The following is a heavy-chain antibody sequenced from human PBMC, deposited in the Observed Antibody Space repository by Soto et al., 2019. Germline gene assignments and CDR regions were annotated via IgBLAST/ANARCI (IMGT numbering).Heavy chain of an antibody. V-gene: IGHV3-74*01. CDR3: ERNGGDYFDY. CDR2: INSDGSST. CDR1: GFTFISYG. J-gene: IGHJ4*02. Sequence: EVQLVESGGGLVRPGGSWRLPGPASGFTFISYGMPGVRQAPGKGLVWVSRINSDGSSTGYADSVKGRFTISRDNAKNTLYLQMNSLRAEDTAMYYCERNGGDYFDYWGQGTLVTVSS.